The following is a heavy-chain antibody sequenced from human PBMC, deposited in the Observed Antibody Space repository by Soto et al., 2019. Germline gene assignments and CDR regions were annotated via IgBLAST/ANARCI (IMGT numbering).Heavy chain of an antibody. CDR2: INSDGSST. CDR3: ARDQFPDYDFWGGPRYYYYGMDV. Sequence: GGSLRLSWAASRFTFSSYWMHWVRQAPGKGLVWVSRINSDGSSTSYADSVKGRFTISRDNAKNTLYLQMNSLRAEDTAVYYCARDQFPDYDFWGGPRYYYYGMDVWGQGTTVTVSS. D-gene: IGHD3-3*01. J-gene: IGHJ6*02. V-gene: IGHV3-74*01. CDR1: RFTFSSYW.